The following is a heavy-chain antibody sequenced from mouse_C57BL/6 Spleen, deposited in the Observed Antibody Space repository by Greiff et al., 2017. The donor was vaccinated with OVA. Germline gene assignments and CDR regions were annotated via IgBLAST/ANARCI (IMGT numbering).Heavy chain of an antibody. CDR2: FYPGSGSI. D-gene: IGHD2-4*01. V-gene: IGHV1-62-2*01. CDR1: GYTFTEYT. Sequence: QVQLKESGAELVKPGASVKLSCKASGYTFTEYTIHWVKQRSGQGLEWIGWFYPGSGSIKYNEKFKDKATLTADKSSSTVYMELSRLTSEDSAVYFCARHEEEGGYYDYDGAWFAYWGQGTLVTVSA. CDR3: ARHEEEGGYYDYDGAWFAY. J-gene: IGHJ3*01.